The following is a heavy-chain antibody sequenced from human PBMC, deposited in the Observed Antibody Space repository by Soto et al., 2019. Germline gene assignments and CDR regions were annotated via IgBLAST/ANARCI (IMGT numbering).Heavy chain of an antibody. J-gene: IGHJ5*02. CDR1: GDTSTSYY. CDR3: ARDLYSSSSEWFDP. V-gene: IGHV4-38-2*02. D-gene: IGHD6-6*01. CDR2: IYHSGST. Sequence: SETLSLTCTVSGDTSTSYYWGWIRQPPGKGLEWIGSIYHSGSTYYNPSLKSRVTISVDTSKNQFSLKLSSVTAADTAVYYCARDLYSSSSEWFDPWGQGTLVTVSS.